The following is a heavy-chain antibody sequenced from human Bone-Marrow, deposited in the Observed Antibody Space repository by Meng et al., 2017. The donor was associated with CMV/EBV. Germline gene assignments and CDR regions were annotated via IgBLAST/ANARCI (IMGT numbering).Heavy chain of an antibody. Sequence: ASVKVSCKASGYTFTSYGISWVRQAPGHGLEWMAWISPYNDNTNYAQRLQGRVTLTTDTSTRTAYLELRSLRSDNTAGYFCAIARRMIATRPRDHSNGMDVWGQGTTVTVSS. V-gene: IGHV1-18*01. J-gene: IGHJ6*02. CDR2: ISPYNDNT. CDR1: GYTFTSYG. CDR3: AIARRMIATRPRDHSNGMDV. D-gene: IGHD6-6*01.